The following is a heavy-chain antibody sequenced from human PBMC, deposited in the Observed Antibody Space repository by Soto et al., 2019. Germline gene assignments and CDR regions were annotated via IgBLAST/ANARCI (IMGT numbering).Heavy chain of an antibody. Sequence: QVQLVQSGAEVRKPGASVKVSCKASGHTLASYDINWVRQATGQGLERMGWMTPDSGDTGNAQKFQGRVTMTWDTSTTTAYMELSSLISDDTAVYYCARDPFYGWFDSWGQGTVVTVSS. CDR3: ARDPFYGWFDS. V-gene: IGHV1-8*01. CDR1: GHTLASYD. J-gene: IGHJ5*01. CDR2: MTPDSGDT. D-gene: IGHD3-16*01.